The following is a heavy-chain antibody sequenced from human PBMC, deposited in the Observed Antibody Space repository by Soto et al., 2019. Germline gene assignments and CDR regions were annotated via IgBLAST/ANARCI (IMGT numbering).Heavy chain of an antibody. V-gene: IGHV1-2*04. CDR3: ARNAKVYGAPPYSDMDA. D-gene: IGHD6-6*01. CDR2: INPNSGGT. J-gene: IGHJ6*02. Sequence: ASVKVSCKASGYTFTGYYMHWVRQAPGQGLEWMGWINPNSGGTNYAQKFQGWVTMTRDTSISTAYMELSRLRSDDTAVYYCARNAKVYGAPPYSDMDARRPAMTVTATS. CDR1: GYTFTGYY.